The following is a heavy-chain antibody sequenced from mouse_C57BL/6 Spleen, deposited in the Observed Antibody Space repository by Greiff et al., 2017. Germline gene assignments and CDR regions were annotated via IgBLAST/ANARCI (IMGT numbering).Heavy chain of an antibody. Sequence: DVKLVESGGGLVKPGGSLKLSCAASGFTFSSYTMSWVRQTPEKRLEWVATISGGGGNTYYPDSVKGRFTISRDNAKNTLYLQMSSLRSEDTALYYCARLHYYAMDYWGQGTSVTVSS. CDR2: ISGGGGNT. CDR1: GFTFSSYT. CDR3: ARLHYYAMDY. V-gene: IGHV5-9*01. J-gene: IGHJ4*01.